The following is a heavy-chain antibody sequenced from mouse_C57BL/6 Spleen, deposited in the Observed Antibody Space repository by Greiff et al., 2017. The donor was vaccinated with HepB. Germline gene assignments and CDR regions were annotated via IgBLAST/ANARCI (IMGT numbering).Heavy chain of an antibody. CDR1: GYTFTSYG. J-gene: IGHJ2*01. CDR2: IYPRSGNT. D-gene: IGHD2-3*01. V-gene: IGHV1-81*01. Sequence: QVHVKQSGAELARPGASVKLSCKASGYTFTSYGISWVKQRTGQGLEWIGEIYPRSGNTYYNEKFKGKATLTADKSSSTAYMELRSLTSEDSAVYFCARCDGYYLFYFDYWGQGTTLTVSS. CDR3: ARCDGYYLFYFDY.